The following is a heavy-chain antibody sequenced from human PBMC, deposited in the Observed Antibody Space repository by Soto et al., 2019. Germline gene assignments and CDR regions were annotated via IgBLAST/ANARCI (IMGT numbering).Heavy chain of an antibody. Sequence: PGESLKISCKGSGYSFTSYWIGRVRQMPGKGLEWMGIIYPGDSDTRYSPSFQGQVTISADKSISTAYLQWSSLKASDTAMYYCARQWQQLSNWFDPWGQGTLVTVSS. J-gene: IGHJ5*02. D-gene: IGHD6-13*01. V-gene: IGHV5-51*01. CDR1: GYSFTSYW. CDR3: ARQWQQLSNWFDP. CDR2: IYPGDSDT.